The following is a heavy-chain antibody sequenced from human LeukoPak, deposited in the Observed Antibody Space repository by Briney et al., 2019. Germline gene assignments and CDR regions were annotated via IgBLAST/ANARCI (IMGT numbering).Heavy chain of an antibody. CDR1: GFNFSSYD. CDR2: IRTAGDT. J-gene: IGHJ3*02. Sequence: GGSLRLSCAASGFNFSSYDMHWVRQTTGKGLEWVSAIRTAGDTYCLDSVKGRFTISRENAKNSFYLQMNSLRAGDTAVYYCAREGDTTNDAFDIWGQGTMVTVSS. V-gene: IGHV3-13*01. CDR3: AREGDTTNDAFDI. D-gene: IGHD1-26*01.